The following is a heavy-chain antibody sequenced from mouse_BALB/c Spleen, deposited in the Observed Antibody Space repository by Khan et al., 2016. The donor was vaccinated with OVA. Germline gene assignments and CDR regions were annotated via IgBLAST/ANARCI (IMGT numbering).Heavy chain of an antibody. CDR3: ARGGYSSFAY. CDR1: GYTFPSYW. D-gene: IGHD3-1*01. V-gene: IGHV1-69*02. J-gene: IGHJ3*01. Sequence: QVQLQQPGAELVKPGTSVKLSCKASGYTFPSYWMHWVKQRPGHGLEWIGEIDPSDRYANYNQKFKGKATLTVDKSSSTAYMQLSSLTSEDSAGYYCARGGYSSFAYWGQGTLVTVSA. CDR2: IDPSDRYA.